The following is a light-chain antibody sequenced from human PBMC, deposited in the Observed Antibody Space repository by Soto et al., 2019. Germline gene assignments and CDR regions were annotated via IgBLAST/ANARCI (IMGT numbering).Light chain of an antibody. V-gene: IGKV1-39*01. CDR1: QSISSY. J-gene: IGKJ4*01. CDR2: AAS. Sequence: DIQITQSPSSLSAYVGHRVTITFRSSQSISSYLNWYQQKPGKAPKLLIYAASSLQSGVPSRFSGSGSGTDFTLTISSLQTEDFATYSCQQSYSTPLTFGGGTKVDIK. CDR3: QQSYSTPLT.